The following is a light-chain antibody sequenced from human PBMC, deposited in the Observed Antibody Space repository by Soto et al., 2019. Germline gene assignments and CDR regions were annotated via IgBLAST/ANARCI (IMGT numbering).Light chain of an antibody. CDR2: AAS. V-gene: IGKV1-39*01. CDR1: RNINNY. CDR3: QQSFTWT. J-gene: IGKJ1*01. Sequence: DIQMTQSPSSLSVSVGDRVTFSCRSSRNINNYLNWYQQKPGKAPNLLIYAASSLQSGVPSRFSGSGSGTDFTLTITSLQPEDFAIYDCQQSFTWTFGQGTKVEV.